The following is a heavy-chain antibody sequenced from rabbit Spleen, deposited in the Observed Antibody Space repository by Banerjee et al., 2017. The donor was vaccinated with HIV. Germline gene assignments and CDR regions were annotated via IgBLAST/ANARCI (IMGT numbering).Heavy chain of an antibody. J-gene: IGHJ4*01. CDR3: ARDSIYADFFSVAYALDL. D-gene: IGHD6-1*01. CDR1: GFSFSDRDV. V-gene: IGHV1S45*01. Sequence: QEQLVESGGGLVKPQGSLTLTCKASGFSFSDRDVMCWVRQAPGKGLQWIACINTYTGKAVYATWANGRFTISKTSSTTVTLQMTSLTAADTATYFCARDSIYADFFSVAYALDLWGPGTLVTVS. CDR2: INTYTGKA.